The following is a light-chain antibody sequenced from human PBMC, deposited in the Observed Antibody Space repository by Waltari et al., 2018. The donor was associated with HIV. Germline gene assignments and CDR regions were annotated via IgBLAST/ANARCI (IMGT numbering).Light chain of an antibody. J-gene: IGLJ3*02. CDR1: VSDYKY. V-gene: IGLV2-14*01. CDR3: TSYISSSTPV. Sequence: QSALTQPASLSGSPGHSITISCVSVSDYKYVSWYQPHPGNAPKFLIYEGNQRPSVVSNRFSGSTSGKMASLTISGLQPEDEADYFCTSYISSSTPVFGGGTKLTVL. CDR2: EGN.